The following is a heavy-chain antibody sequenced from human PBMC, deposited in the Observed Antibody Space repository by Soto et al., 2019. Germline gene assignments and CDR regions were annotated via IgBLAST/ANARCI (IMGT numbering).Heavy chain of an antibody. J-gene: IGHJ6*02. Sequence: SETLSLTCAVYGGSFSGYYWTWIRQPPGTGLEWIGEINHSGSTNYNPSLESRVTISVDTSKNEFSLNLSSVTAADTAVYYCARFTGMVNSYHYYGLDVWGQGTTVTVSS. CDR3: ARFTGMVNSYHYYGLDV. V-gene: IGHV4-34*09. D-gene: IGHD5-18*01. CDR1: GGSFSGYY. CDR2: INHSGST.